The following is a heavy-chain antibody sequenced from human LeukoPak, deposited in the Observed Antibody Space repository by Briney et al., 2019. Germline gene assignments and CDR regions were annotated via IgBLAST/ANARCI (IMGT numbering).Heavy chain of an antibody. D-gene: IGHD1-1*01. J-gene: IGHJ4*02. CDR2: IKQDGSEK. V-gene: IGHV3-7*01. Sequence: GGSLRLSCIDSGFTFSRSWMSWLRQAPGKGLEWVANIKQDGSEKNYVDSVRGRFTISRDNAKNSLYLQMTSLRTDDTAVYYCARGTEDFDYWGQGTLVTVSS. CDR3: ARGTEDFDY. CDR1: GFTFSRSW.